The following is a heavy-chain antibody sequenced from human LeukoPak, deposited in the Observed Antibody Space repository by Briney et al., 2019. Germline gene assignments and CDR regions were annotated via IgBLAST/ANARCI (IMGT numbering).Heavy chain of an antibody. J-gene: IGHJ4*02. Sequence: PSETLSLTCTVSGGSVTSGTYFWSWIRQPPGEGLEWIGSIYYTGSTDYDPSLKSRVTISADMSKNQFSLKLTSVTAADTAVYYCARDRVPGRYWGQGTLVTVSS. CDR2: IYYTGST. CDR1: GGSVTSGTYF. CDR3: ARDRVPGRY. V-gene: IGHV4-61*01. D-gene: IGHD2-2*01.